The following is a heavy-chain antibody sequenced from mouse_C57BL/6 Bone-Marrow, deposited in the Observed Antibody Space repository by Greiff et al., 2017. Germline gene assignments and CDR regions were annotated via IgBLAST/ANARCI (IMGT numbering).Heavy chain of an antibody. V-gene: IGHV1-53*01. CDR3: ARCDVDCEFAY. Sequence: QVQLKQPGTELVKPGASVKLSCKASGYTFTSYWMHWVKQRPGQGLEWIGNINPSNGGTNYNEKFKSKATLTVDKSSSTAYMQLRSLTSEDSAVFYGARCDVDCEFAYWGQGTLVTVSA. D-gene: IGHD2-13*01. CDR2: INPSNGGT. J-gene: IGHJ3*01. CDR1: GYTFTSYW.